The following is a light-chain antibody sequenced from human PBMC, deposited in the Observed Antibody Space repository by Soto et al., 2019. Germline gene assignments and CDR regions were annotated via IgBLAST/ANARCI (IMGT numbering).Light chain of an antibody. Sequence: AIRMTQSPSSFSASTGDRVTITCRASQGISSYLAWYQQKPGKAPKLLIYAASTLQSGVPSRFSGSGSGTDFTLTISCLRSEDFATYYCQQYYSYPPSFGQGTKVDI. V-gene: IGKV1-8*01. J-gene: IGKJ2*01. CDR2: AAS. CDR1: QGISSY. CDR3: QQYYSYPPS.